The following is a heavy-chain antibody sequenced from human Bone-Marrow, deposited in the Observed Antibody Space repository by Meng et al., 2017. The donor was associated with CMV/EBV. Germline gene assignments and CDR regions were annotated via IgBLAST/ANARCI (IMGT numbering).Heavy chain of an antibody. CDR2: IIQLLGEA. D-gene: IGHD6-25*01. Sequence: SVKVSCKASGFTFNNYGINWVRQAPGQGLERMGGIIQLLGEADYEEKFQGRLTITADGSTSTVYMELSDLGFDDTAMYFCAATTAAALMDYWGQGTLVTVSS. J-gene: IGHJ4*02. V-gene: IGHV1-69*10. CDR1: GFTFNNYG. CDR3: AATTAAALMDY.